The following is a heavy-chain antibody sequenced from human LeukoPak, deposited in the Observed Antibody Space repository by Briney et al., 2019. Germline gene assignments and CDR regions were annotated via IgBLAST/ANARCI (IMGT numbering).Heavy chain of an antibody. D-gene: IGHD6-19*01. CDR1: GFTFSNYA. J-gene: IGHJ4*02. CDR3: ARHGGWYDY. Sequence: GGSLRLSCAASGFTFSNYAMSWVRQAPGKGLEWVSVIYSGGSTYYADSVKGRFTISRDNSKNTLYLQMNSLRAEDTAVYYCARHGGWYDYWGQGTLVTVSS. CDR2: IYSGGST. V-gene: IGHV3-66*04.